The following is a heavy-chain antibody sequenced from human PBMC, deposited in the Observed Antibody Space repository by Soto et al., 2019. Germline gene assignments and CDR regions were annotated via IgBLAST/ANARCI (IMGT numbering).Heavy chain of an antibody. CDR2: ISGTGVYI. Sequence: GGSLRLSWVASGFTFSNYNMNWVRQAPGKGLEWVSHISGTGVYIHYADAVKGRFTISRDNAKSSVYLQMNSLRAEDTAVYYCAREGALKPFSSWGQGALVTVSS. J-gene: IGHJ5*02. CDR3: AREGALKPFSS. CDR1: GFTFSNYN. V-gene: IGHV3-21*01.